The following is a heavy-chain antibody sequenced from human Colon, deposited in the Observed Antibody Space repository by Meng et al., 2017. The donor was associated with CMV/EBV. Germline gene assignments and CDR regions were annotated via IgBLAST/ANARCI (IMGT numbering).Heavy chain of an antibody. CDR1: GYTFRDYY. D-gene: IGHD5-12*01. V-gene: IGHV1-2*02. J-gene: IGHJ4*02. CDR2: INPHSDSGAT. Sequence: ASVKVSCKASGYTFRDYYIHWVRQAPGQGLEWLGWINPHSDSGATKYSQKFQGRVTMTRDMSITTSYMELSMLGSDDTAVYYCVRSHDSGYYLLDFWGQGTVVTSPQ. CDR3: VRSHDSGYYLLDF.